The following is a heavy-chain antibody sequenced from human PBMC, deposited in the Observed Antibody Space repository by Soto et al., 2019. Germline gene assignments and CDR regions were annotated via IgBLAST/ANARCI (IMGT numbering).Heavy chain of an antibody. CDR3: AKDKEGGAVAGRSQLGYYYYGMDV. J-gene: IGHJ6*02. CDR2: ISGSGGST. D-gene: IGHD6-19*01. CDR1: GFTFSSYA. V-gene: IGHV3-23*01. Sequence: GGSLRLSCAASGFTFSSYAMSWVRQAPGKGLEWVSAISGSGGSTYYADSVKGRFTISRDNSKNTLYLQMNSLRAEDTAVYYCAKDKEGGAVAGRSQLGYYYYGMDVWGQGTTVTVSS.